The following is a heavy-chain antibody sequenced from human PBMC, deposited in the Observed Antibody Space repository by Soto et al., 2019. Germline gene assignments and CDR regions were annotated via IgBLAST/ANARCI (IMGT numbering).Heavy chain of an antibody. CDR3: ARDLGYCSSTSCYLGPSTP. J-gene: IGHJ5*02. CDR1: GYTFTSYG. V-gene: IGHV1-18*01. CDR2: ISAYNGNT. Sequence: ASVKVSCKASGYTFTSYGIIWVRQAPGQGLEWMGWISAYNGNTNYAQKLQGRVTMTTDTSTSTAYMELRSLRSDDTAVYYCARDLGYCSSTSCYLGPSTPWGQGTLVTVSS. D-gene: IGHD2-2*01.